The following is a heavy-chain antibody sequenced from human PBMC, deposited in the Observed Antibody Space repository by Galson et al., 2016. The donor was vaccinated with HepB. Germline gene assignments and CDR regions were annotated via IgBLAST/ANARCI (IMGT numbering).Heavy chain of an antibody. Sequence: SLRLSCAVSGFTFSNYAMHWARQAPGKGLEWVAVTDGTNKYYADSVKGRFTISRDDSKSTLYLQMDRLRAEDTAVYYCATDPIVGVPDYFDYWGQGTLVTVSS. CDR3: ATDPIVGVPDYFDY. V-gene: IGHV3-30-3*01. D-gene: IGHD1-26*01. CDR1: GFTFSNYA. J-gene: IGHJ4*02. CDR2: TDGTNK.